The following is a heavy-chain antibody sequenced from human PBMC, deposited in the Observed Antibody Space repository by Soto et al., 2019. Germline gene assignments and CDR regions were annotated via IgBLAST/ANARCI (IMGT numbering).Heavy chain of an antibody. D-gene: IGHD2-15*01. CDR1: GFSLSTSGVG. J-gene: IGHJ4*02. V-gene: IGHV2-5*02. CDR2: IYWDDVQ. CDR3: AHSPCSGGTCYLFDY. Sequence: QITLKESGPTLVKPTQTLTLTCTISGFSLSTSGVGVGWIRQPPGKALEWLALIYWDDVQRYSPSLKTRLTIPKDTSRNQVVLTMTNMDLVDTATYYCAHSPCSGGTCYLFDYWGQGMLVTVSS.